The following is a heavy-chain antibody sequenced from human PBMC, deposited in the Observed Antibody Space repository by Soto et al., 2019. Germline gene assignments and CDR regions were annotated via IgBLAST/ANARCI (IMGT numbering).Heavy chain of an antibody. CDR1: GFTFSNAW. J-gene: IGHJ3*02. Sequence: GGSLRLSCAASGFTFSNAWMSWVRQAPGKGLEWVGRIKSKTDGGTTDYAAPVKGRFTISRDDSKNTLYLQMNSLKTEDTAVYYCTTGPPRYCSSTSCYDAFDIWGQGTMVTVSS. D-gene: IGHD2-2*01. V-gene: IGHV3-15*01. CDR3: TTGPPRYCSSTSCYDAFDI. CDR2: IKSKTDGGTT.